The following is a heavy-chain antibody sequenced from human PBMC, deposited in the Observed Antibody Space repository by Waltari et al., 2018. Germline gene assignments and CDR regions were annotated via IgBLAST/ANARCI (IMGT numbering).Heavy chain of an antibody. CDR2: IYSSVST. V-gene: IGHV4-39*01. CDR3: ARHGASWFEDY. D-gene: IGHD6-13*01. CDR1: GGSISSSSHY. Sequence: QLQLQESGPGLVKPSETLPLTRPVPGGSISSSSHYWGWIRQPPGMGLEWIGSIYSSVSTYYNPSLKSRVTISGDTSKNQFSLKLSSVTAADTAVYYCARHGASWFEDYWGQGTLVTVSS. J-gene: IGHJ4*02.